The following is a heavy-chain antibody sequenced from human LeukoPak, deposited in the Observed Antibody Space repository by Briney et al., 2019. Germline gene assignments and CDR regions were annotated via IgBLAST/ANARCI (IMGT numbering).Heavy chain of an antibody. CDR1: GGSISSYY. V-gene: IGHV4-59*08. CDR2: IFYSGQT. CDR3: ARRWVYDKRAFDA. Sequence: PSETLSLTCTVSGGSISSYYWIWIRQPPGKGLEYIGYIFYSGQTNYNPSLKSRVTISLDTSKNQFSLNLSSVTAADTAVYYCARRWVYDKRAFDAWGQGTMVTVSS. J-gene: IGHJ3*01. D-gene: IGHD3-16*01.